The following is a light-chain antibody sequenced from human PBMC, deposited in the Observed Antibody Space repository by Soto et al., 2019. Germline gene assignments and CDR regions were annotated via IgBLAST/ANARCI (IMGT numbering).Light chain of an antibody. Sequence: DIQVTQSPPTLSASVGDRVTITCRASQTISTWMAWYQQKPGKAPKLLVYDASTLQSGVASRFSGSGSGTDFTLKISRVEAEDVGVYYCMQALQTPRTFGQGTKVDIK. CDR2: DAS. J-gene: IGKJ1*01. V-gene: IGKV1-5*01. CDR1: QTISTW. CDR3: MQALQTPRT.